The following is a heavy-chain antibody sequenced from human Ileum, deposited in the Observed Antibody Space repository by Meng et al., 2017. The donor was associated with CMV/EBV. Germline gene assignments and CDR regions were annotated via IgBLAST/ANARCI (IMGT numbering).Heavy chain of an antibody. V-gene: IGHV1-2*02. D-gene: IGHD5-18*01. CDR2: INPNSGGT. CDR3: ARAMVPRDYYYYGMDV. J-gene: IGHJ6*02. Sequence: ASVKVSCKSSGYTFSDWYLHWVRQAPGQGLEWMGWINPNSGGTNYAQKFQGRVTMTRDTSITTAYMELSRLRSDDTAVYYCARAMVPRDYYYYGMDVWGQGTTVTVSS. CDR1: GYTFSDWY.